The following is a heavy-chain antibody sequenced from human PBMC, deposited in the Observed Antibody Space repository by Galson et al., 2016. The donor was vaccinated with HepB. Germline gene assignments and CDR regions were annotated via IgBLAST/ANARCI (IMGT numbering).Heavy chain of an antibody. V-gene: IGHV3-23*01. Sequence: SLRLSCAASGFTFSNYGMTWVRQAPGKGLEVVSSISRSGDSTDYADSVKGRFTISRDNSKNTLSLQMNRLTADDTAIYSCVQGSTAPAVWGKGTTVTVSS. CDR3: VQGSTAPAV. D-gene: IGHD1-26*01. CDR2: ISRSGDST. J-gene: IGHJ6*04. CDR1: GFTFSNYG.